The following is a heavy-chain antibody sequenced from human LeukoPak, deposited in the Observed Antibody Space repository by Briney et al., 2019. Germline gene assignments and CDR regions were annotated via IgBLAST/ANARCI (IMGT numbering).Heavy chain of an antibody. CDR1: GFTFSSYG. V-gene: IGHV3-23*01. CDR3: ARGQYSGRGGYFDY. J-gene: IGHJ4*02. D-gene: IGHD3-10*01. CDR2: ISGSGTST. Sequence: GGSLRLSCAASGFTFSSYGMSWVRQAPGKGLEWVSAISGSGTSTYYADSVKDRFTISRDNSKNTLYLQMNSLRAEDTALYYCARGQYSGRGGYFDYWGQGTLVTVSS.